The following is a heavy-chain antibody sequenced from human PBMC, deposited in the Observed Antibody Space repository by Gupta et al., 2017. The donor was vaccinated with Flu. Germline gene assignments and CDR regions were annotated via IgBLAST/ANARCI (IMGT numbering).Heavy chain of an antibody. CDR2: ISDSGTEN. D-gene: IGHD2-15*01. V-gene: IGHV3-23*01. CDR1: GFTFSSYA. CDR3: AKARLVATLSALCGLDV. J-gene: IGHJ6*02. Sequence: EVQLWGSGGGLVQPGGSLRLSCEASGFTFSSYAMSCVRQAPGKGLQWFSTISDSGTENHSEDAGKGRFTSSRDNAKNTRELQKNSLTEEETDSYYSAKARLVATLSALCGLDVWGHGTTVTVAS.